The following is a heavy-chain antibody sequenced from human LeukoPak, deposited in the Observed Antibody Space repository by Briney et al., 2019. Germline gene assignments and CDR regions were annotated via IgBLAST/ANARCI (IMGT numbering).Heavy chain of an antibody. V-gene: IGHV1-18*01. J-gene: IGHJ6*03. CDR2: ISANNGNT. Sequence: ASVKVSSKASGYTFTSYGISWVRQAPGQGLEWMGWISANNGNTNYAQKFQGRVTMTTETATSTAYMELRSLRSDDTAMYYCARDPLGAATGWLQQYYYYMDVWGKGTTVTVSS. D-gene: IGHD5-24*01. CDR3: ARDPLGAATGWLQQYYYYMDV. CDR1: GYTFTSYG.